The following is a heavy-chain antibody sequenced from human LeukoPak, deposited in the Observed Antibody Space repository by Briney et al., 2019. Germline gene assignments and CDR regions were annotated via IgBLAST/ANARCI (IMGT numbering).Heavy chain of an antibody. CDR1: GFTFDDYG. J-gene: IGHJ3*02. CDR3: ARDQNTEVVGATEEVAFDI. V-gene: IGHV3-20*01. CDR2: INWNGGST. Sequence: PGGSLRLSCAASGFTFDDYGMSWVRQAPGKGLEWVSGINWNGGSTGYADSVKGRFTISRDNAKNSLYLKMNSLRAEDTALYHCARDQNTEVVGATEEVAFDIWGQGTMVTVSS. D-gene: IGHD1-26*01.